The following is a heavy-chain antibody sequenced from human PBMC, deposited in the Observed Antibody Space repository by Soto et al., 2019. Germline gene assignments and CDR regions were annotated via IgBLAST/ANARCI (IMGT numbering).Heavy chain of an antibody. Sequence: QVQLQESGPGLVKPSETLSLTCTVSGGSVTNHHLSWIRQPPGKELEWMGYINYDGSTTYNPSLRSGVTMSLDTSNSQLSLKLSSVTAADTAVYYCATYLGGGGGRGYWGQGTLVTVSS. V-gene: IGHV4-59*08. J-gene: IGHJ4*02. CDR1: GGSVTNHH. CDR2: INYDGST. CDR3: ATYLGGGGGRGY. D-gene: IGHD2-21*01.